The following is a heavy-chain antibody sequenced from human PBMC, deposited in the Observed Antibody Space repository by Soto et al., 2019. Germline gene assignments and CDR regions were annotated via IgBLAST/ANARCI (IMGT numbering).Heavy chain of an antibody. Sequence: ASVKVSCKASGYTFTSYGISWVRQAPGQGLEWMGWISAYNGNTNYAQELQGRVTMTTDTSTSTAYMELRSLRSDDTAVYYCASIPRGWKINWFYPWGQGTLVTVSA. CDR1: GYTFTSYG. D-gene: IGHD6-19*01. CDR2: ISAYNGNT. V-gene: IGHV1-18*01. CDR3: ASIPRGWKINWFYP. J-gene: IGHJ5*02.